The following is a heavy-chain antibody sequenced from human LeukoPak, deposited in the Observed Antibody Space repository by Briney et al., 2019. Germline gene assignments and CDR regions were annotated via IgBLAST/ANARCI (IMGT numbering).Heavy chain of an antibody. Sequence: PSETLSLTCTVSGGSISSYYWSWIRQPPGKGLEWIGYIYYSGSTNYNPSLKSRVTISVDTSKNQFSLKLSSVTAADTAVYYCARHGRDGYKGDFDYWGQGTLVTVSS. V-gene: IGHV4-59*08. CDR2: IYYSGST. D-gene: IGHD5-24*01. CDR3: ARHGRDGYKGDFDY. CDR1: GGSISSYY. J-gene: IGHJ4*02.